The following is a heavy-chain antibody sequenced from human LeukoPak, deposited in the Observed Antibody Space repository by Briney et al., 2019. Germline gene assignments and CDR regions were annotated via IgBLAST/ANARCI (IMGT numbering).Heavy chain of an antibody. Sequence: PGGSLRLSCAASAFTFDDYAMHWVRQAPGKGLEWVSGISWNSGSIGYADSVKGRFTISRDNAKNSLYLQMNSLRAEDTALYYCAKDGGGRGYYYDSSGTRAFDIWGQGTMVTVSS. J-gene: IGHJ3*02. CDR2: ISWNSGSI. V-gene: IGHV3-9*01. D-gene: IGHD3-22*01. CDR1: AFTFDDYA. CDR3: AKDGGGRGYYYDSSGTRAFDI.